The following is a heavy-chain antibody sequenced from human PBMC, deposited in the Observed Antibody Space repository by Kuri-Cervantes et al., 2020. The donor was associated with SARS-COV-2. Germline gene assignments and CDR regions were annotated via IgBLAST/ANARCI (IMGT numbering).Heavy chain of an antibody. D-gene: IGHD3-22*01. CDR2: IYHSGST. CDR3: ARLTTGNYYDSSGYYPRGYFDY. V-gene: IGHV4-38-2*01. CDR1: GYSLSSGYY. Sequence: SQTLSLTCVVSGYSLSSGYYWGWIRQPPGKGLEWIGSIYHSGSTYYNPSLKSRVTISVDTSKNQFSLKLSSVTAADTAVYYCARLTTGNYYDSSGYYPRGYFDYWGQGTLVTVSS. J-gene: IGHJ4*02.